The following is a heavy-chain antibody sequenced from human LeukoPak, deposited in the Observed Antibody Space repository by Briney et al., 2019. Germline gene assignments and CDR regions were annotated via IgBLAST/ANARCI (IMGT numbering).Heavy chain of an antibody. V-gene: IGHV5-51*01. Sequence: GESLKISCKGSGYSFTNYWIGWVRQKPGKCLEWLGIIYPDDSDIRYSPSFQGQVTISADNSINTAYLHWSSLKASDNAIYYCARRGGGYSAAGSINWFDSWGQGTLVTVSS. CDR3: ARRGGGYSAAGSINWFDS. CDR1: GYSFTNYW. CDR2: IYPDDSDI. J-gene: IGHJ5*01. D-gene: IGHD6-13*01.